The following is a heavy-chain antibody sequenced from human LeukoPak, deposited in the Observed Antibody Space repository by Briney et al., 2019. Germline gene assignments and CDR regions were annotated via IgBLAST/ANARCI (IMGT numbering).Heavy chain of an antibody. J-gene: IGHJ6*02. CDR3: AREKVRQSGMDV. CDR2: INPNSGGT. CDR1: GYTFTGYY. Sequence: ASVKVSCKASGYTFTGYYMHWVRQAPGQGLEWMGPINPNSGGTNYAQKFQGRVTMTRDTSISTAYMELSRLRSDDTAVYYCAREKVRQSGMDVWGQGTTVTVSS. V-gene: IGHV1-2*06. D-gene: IGHD2-2*01.